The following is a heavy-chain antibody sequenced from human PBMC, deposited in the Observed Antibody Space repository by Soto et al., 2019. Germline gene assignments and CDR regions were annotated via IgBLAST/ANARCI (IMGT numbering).Heavy chain of an antibody. CDR3: AKDLATVTTRAYFDY. D-gene: IGHD4-17*01. Sequence: GGSLRLSCGAAGLHFSSYCMSWVRKAPGKGLEWVSAISGSGGSTYYADSVKGRFTISRDNSKNTLYLQMNSLRAEDTAVYYCAKDLATVTTRAYFDYWGQGTLVTVSS. CDR2: ISGSGGST. V-gene: IGHV3-23*01. CDR1: GLHFSSYC. J-gene: IGHJ4*02.